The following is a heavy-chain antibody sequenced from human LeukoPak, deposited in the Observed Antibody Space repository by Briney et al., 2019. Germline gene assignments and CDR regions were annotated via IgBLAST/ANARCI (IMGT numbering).Heavy chain of an antibody. CDR2: LIPIFGST. D-gene: IGHD5-12*01. J-gene: IGHJ5*02. V-gene: IGHV1-69*05. CDR1: GGTFNNYA. Sequence: SVNVSCTASGGTFNNYAISWVRQAPGQGLEWMGVLIPIFGSTNYAQRFQGRLTIITDESMSTAYMELSSLRSEDTAVYYCARSGHASISTWFDPWGQGTLVTVSS. CDR3: ARSGHASISTWFDP.